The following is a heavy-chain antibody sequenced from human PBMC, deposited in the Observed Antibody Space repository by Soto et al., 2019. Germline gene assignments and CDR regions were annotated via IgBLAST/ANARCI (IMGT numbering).Heavy chain of an antibody. CDR2: INPSGGSR. V-gene: IGHV1-46*01. D-gene: IGHD3-22*01. Sequence: ASVKLSCKASGYTFTSDYMHCARQAPGQGLEWMGIINPSGGSRSYAQKFQGRVTMTRDTSTSTVYMELRSLRSEDTAVYYCASSNGGYYYDSSGYPGDAFDIWGQGTMVTVSS. CDR1: GYTFTSDY. CDR3: ASSNGGYYYDSSGYPGDAFDI. J-gene: IGHJ3*02.